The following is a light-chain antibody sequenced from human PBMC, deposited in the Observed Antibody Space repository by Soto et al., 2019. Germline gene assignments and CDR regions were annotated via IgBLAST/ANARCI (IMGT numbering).Light chain of an antibody. Sequence: EIVLTQSPGTLSLSPGERATLSCRASQSVTSDCLAWYRHKPGQAPRLLIYGASSRATGVPDRVSGSGSGTDFTLTISRLEPEDFAVYYCQQYGNFPYTFGQGTRLEIK. V-gene: IGKV3-20*01. J-gene: IGKJ5*01. CDR1: QSVTSDC. CDR3: QQYGNFPYT. CDR2: GAS.